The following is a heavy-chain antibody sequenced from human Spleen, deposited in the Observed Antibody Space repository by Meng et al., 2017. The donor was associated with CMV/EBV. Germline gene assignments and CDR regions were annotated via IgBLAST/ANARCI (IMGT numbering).Heavy chain of an antibody. Sequence: GGSLRLSCAVSGFSFTSYWMSWVRQAPGTGLEWVANIKQDESETYYVDSVKGRFTISRDNAKNSLHLQMSSLRAEDTAVYYCARGNERNWGFRLRAFDIWGQGTMVTVSS. D-gene: IGHD7-27*01. CDR1: GFSFTSYW. V-gene: IGHV3-7*01. CDR3: ARGNERNWGFRLRAFDI. CDR2: IKQDESET. J-gene: IGHJ3*02.